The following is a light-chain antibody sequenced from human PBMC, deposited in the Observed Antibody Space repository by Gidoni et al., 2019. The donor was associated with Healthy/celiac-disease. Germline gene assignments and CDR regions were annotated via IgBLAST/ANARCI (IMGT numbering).Light chain of an antibody. CDR3: QQYNDWPPK. CDR2: GAS. V-gene: IGKV3-15*01. Sequence: EIVMTQSPATLSVSPGERATLPCRASQSVSSNLAWYQQKPGQAPRLLIYGASTRATGIPARFSGRGSGTEFTLTISSLQSEDFAVYYCQQYNDWPPKFGQGTKVEIK. CDR1: QSVSSN. J-gene: IGKJ1*01.